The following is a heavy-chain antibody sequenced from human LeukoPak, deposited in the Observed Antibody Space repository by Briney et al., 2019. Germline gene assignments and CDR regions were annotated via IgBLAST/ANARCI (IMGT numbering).Heavy chain of an antibody. Sequence: SKTLSLTCAVYGGSFSGYYWSWIRQPPGKGLEWIGEINHSGSTNYNPSLKSRVTISVDTSKNQFTLKLSSVTAADTAVYYCARGLTTVSSYNWFDPWGQGTLVTVSS. CDR3: ARGLTTVSSYNWFDP. CDR1: GGSFSGYY. D-gene: IGHD4-11*01. J-gene: IGHJ5*02. V-gene: IGHV4-34*01. CDR2: INHSGST.